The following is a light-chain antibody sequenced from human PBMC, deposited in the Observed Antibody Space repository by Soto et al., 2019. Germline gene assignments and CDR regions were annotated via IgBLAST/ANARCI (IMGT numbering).Light chain of an antibody. CDR2: DVS. V-gene: IGLV2-14*01. CDR1: SSDVGGYNY. CDR3: SSYTSSSTYV. Sequence: QSVLTQPASVSGSPGQSIAISCIGSSSDVGGYNYVSWHQQHTGKAPKVVIYDVSNRPSGVSDRFSGSKSGNTASLTISGLQAEEEADYYCSSYTSSSTYVLGTGTKLTVL. J-gene: IGLJ1*01.